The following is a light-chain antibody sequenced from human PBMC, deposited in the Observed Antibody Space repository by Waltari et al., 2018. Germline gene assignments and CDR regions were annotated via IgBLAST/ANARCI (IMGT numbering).Light chain of an antibody. CDR1: QTVSSNY. V-gene: IGKV3-20*01. Sequence: IVLTQSPGTLSLSPGDTATVSCRASQTVSSNYLAWYHQKPGQAPRLLIYGASTRATDTPARFSGSGSGTVFTLPIRRLGPEDFAVYYCQQYGNSPWTFGQGTKVEIK. CDR3: QQYGNSPWT. CDR2: GAS. J-gene: IGKJ1*01.